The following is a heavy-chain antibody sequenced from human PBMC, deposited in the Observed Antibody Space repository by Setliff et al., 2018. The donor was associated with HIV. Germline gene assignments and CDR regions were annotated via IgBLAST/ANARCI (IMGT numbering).Heavy chain of an antibody. D-gene: IGHD1-26*01. J-gene: IGHJ4*02. Sequence: GESLKISCKGSGYNFARYWIGWVRQMPGKGLEWMGIIYPGDSDTRFSPSFQGQGTIPADESISTAYLQWSSLKASDTGMYYCARAGRGGGSYWTFDYWGQGTLVTVSS. CDR3: ARAGRGGGSYWTFDY. CDR1: GYNFARYW. V-gene: IGHV5-51*01. CDR2: IYPGDSDT.